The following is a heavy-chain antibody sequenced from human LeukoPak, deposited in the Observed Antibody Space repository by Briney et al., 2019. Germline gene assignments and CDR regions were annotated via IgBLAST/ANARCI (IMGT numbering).Heavy chain of an antibody. CDR1: GFTFSTYG. CDR3: AKARGAAAANDFDY. V-gene: IGHV3-48*01. Sequence: GGSLRLSCAASGFTFSTYGMNWVRQAPGKGLEWVSHISSGSGTIYYADSVKGRFTISRDNAKNSLYLQMNSLRAEDTAIYYCAKARGAAAANDFDYWGQGTLVTVSS. D-gene: IGHD6-13*01. CDR2: ISSGSGTI. J-gene: IGHJ4*02.